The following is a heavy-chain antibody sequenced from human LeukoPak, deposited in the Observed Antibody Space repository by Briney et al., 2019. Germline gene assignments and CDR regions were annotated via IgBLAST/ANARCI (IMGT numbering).Heavy chain of an antibody. V-gene: IGHV4-39*01. D-gene: IGHD6-13*01. Sequence: KPSETLSLTCTVSGGSISSYYWSWIRQPPGKGLEWIGGTYHSGTTYYNPSLKSRVTISVDTSKNQFSLKLSSVTAADTAVYYCARRSSSSWSAFDIWGQGTMVTVSS. CDR2: TYHSGTT. CDR3: ARRSSSSWSAFDI. J-gene: IGHJ3*02. CDR1: GGSISSYY.